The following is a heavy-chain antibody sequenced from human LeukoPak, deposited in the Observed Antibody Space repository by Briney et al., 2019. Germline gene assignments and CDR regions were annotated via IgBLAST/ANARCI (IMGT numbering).Heavy chain of an antibody. Sequence: SETLSLTCTVSGGSISTDYWNWIRQPAGKGLEWIGRISSSGSTNYNPSLKSRVTISVDTSKNQFSLKLSSVTAAGTAVYFCARGPYSYDSSGAFDIWGQGTMVTVSS. V-gene: IGHV4-4*07. D-gene: IGHD3-22*01. J-gene: IGHJ3*02. CDR1: GGSISTDY. CDR3: ARGPYSYDSSGAFDI. CDR2: ISSSGST.